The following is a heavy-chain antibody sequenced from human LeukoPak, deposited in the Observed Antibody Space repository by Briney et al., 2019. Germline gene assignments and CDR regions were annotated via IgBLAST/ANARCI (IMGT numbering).Heavy chain of an antibody. Sequence: SETLSLTCTVSGGSISSGGYYWNWIRQHPGKGVEWIGYIYSSGSTYYNPSLKSRVTISVDTSKNEVSLNRSSVTAADTAVYYCARGTGGSYFHFDNWGQGTLVTVSS. CDR3: ARGTGGSYFHFDN. D-gene: IGHD1-26*01. CDR2: IYSSGST. V-gene: IGHV4-31*03. CDR1: GGSISSGGYY. J-gene: IGHJ4*02.